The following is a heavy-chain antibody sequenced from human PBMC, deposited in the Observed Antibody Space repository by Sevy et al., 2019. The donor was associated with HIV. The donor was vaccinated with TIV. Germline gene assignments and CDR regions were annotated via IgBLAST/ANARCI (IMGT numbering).Heavy chain of an antibody. Sequence: GGSLRLSCAASGFTFSSAWMSWVRQAPGKGLEWVGRIKSEIDGGAIDYAAPVKGRFRISREDSKNTVYLQMKSLKTEDTADYYCITDPEYRGYDEEVINYYYYGMDVWGQGTTVTVSS. D-gene: IGHD5-12*01. CDR1: GFTFSSAW. CDR2: IKSEIDGGAI. J-gene: IGHJ6*02. V-gene: IGHV3-15*01. CDR3: ITDPEYRGYDEEVINYYYYGMDV.